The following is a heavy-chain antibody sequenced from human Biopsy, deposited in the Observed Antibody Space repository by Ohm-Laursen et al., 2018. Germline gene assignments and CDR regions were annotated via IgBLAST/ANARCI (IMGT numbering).Heavy chain of an antibody. Sequence: ASVKVSCKASGYTFTNYNVNWVRQATGQGLEWMGWMNPNSGNTGYAQKFQGRVTMTRDTSISTAYVDLSSLRSDDTAVYYCTRGGYYYDSLAYYYWFDPWGQGTLVTVSS. CDR1: GYTFTNYN. CDR2: MNPNSGNT. V-gene: IGHV1-8*01. CDR3: TRGGYYYDSLAYYYWFDP. D-gene: IGHD3-22*01. J-gene: IGHJ5*02.